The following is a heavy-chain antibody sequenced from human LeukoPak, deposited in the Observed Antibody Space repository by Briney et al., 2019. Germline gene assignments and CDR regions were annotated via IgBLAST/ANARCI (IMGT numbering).Heavy chain of an antibody. D-gene: IGHD2-8*02. V-gene: IGHV3-7*01. J-gene: IGHJ2*01. Sequence: GGSLTLSCAGSGFIFNSHWNTWVRQRPGPGLDRVGNIRQDGDEKYYADPMRGRFTTSRDNAKNSLYLHLNSLRAEDTAIYCARVRTEWYIDLWGRGTLVTVSP. CDR2: IRQDGDEK. CDR1: GFIFNSHW. CDR3: ARVRTEWYIDL.